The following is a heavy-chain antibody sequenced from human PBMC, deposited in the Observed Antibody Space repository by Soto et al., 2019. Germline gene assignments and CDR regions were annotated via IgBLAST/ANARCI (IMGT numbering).Heavy chain of an antibody. V-gene: IGHV4-34*01. CDR2: INHSGST. CDR1: GGSFSGYY. J-gene: IGHJ5*02. Sequence: QVQLQQWGAGLLKPSETLSLTCAVYGGSFSGYYWSWIRQPPGKGLEWIGEINHSGSTNYNPSLKSRVTISVDTSKNRFSLKLSSVTAADTAVYYCARGSTLVVVVAATPGWFDPWGQGTLVTVSS. CDR3: ARGSTLVVVVAATPGWFDP. D-gene: IGHD2-15*01.